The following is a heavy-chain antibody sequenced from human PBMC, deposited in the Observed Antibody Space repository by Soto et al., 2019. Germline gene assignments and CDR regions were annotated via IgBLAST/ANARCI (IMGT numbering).Heavy chain of an antibody. J-gene: IGHJ4*02. D-gene: IGHD3-22*01. CDR2: IYHTGTA. V-gene: IGHV4-30-4*01. Sequence: QVQLQESGPGLVKPSQALSLTCTVSGADITIGDFYWTWVRQPPGKGLEWVGSIYHTGTAFYNPSRTSRVTMSVDVSKNQFSLRLTSVTAADSAMFFCARGNRGYDYWGQGSMVSVSS. CDR1: GADITIGDFY. CDR3: ARGNRGYDY.